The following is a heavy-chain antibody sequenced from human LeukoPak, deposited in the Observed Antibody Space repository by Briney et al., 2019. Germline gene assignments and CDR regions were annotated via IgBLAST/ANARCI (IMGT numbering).Heavy chain of an antibody. D-gene: IGHD4-23*01. CDR1: GYTFTSYG. CDR2: ISAYNGNT. J-gene: IGHJ4*02. Sequence: ASVTVSCTASGYTFTSYGISWVRQAPGQGLEWMGWISAYNGNTNYAQKLQGRVTMTTDTSTSTAYMELRSLRSDDTAVYYCARDRATVVTDEDGEFDYWGQGTLITVSS. V-gene: IGHV1-18*01. CDR3: ARDRATVVTDEDGEFDY.